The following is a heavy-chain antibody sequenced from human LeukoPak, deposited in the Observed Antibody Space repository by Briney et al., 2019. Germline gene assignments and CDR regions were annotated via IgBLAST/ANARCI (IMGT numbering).Heavy chain of an antibody. J-gene: IGHJ2*01. Sequence: SETLSLSCTVSGDSITTSNKYWGWIRQPPGKGLEWIGIIYYSGSTYYNPSLKGRVTKSVDTSKNQFTLKLSSVTAADTAVYCCARAFRARYFDLWGRGTLVTVSS. CDR2: IYYSGST. CDR1: GDSITTSNKY. V-gene: IGHV4-39*01. CDR3: ARAFRARYFDL.